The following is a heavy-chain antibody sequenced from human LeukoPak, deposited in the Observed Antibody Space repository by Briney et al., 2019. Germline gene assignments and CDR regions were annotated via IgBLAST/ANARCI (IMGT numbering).Heavy chain of an antibody. V-gene: IGHV3-23*01. CDR3: EREAAGFDY. CDR2: ISGSGGST. J-gene: IGHJ4*02. CDR1: GFTFSNYA. D-gene: IGHD6-13*01. Sequence: WGSLRLSCAASGFTFSNYAMSWVRQAPGKGLEWVSAISGSGGSTYYADSVKGRFTISRDNSKKTLYLQMNSLRAEDTAVYYCEREAAGFDYWGQGTLVTVSS.